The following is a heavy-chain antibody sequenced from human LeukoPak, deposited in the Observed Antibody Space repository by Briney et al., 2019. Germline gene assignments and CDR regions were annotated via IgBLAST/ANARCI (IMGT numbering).Heavy chain of an antibody. J-gene: IGHJ4*02. D-gene: IGHD2-2*02. CDR3: ARGRQVPAAITGSIVDY. Sequence: PSETLSLTCAVYGGSFSGYYWSWIPQPPGKGLEWIGEINHSGSTNYNPSLKSRVTISVDTSKNQFSLKLSSVTAADTAVYYCARGRQVPAAITGSIVDYWGQGTLVTVSS. V-gene: IGHV4-34*01. CDR2: INHSGST. CDR1: GGSFSGYY.